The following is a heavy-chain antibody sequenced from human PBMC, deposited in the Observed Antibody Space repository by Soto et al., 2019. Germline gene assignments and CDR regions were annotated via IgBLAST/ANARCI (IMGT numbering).Heavy chain of an antibody. D-gene: IGHD2-15*01. CDR3: ARGKDIVVVVAARYNWFDP. J-gene: IGHJ5*02. CDR2: INHSGST. CDR1: GGSFSGYY. Sequence: PSETLSLTCAVYGGSFSGYYWSWIRQPPGKGLEWIGEINHSGSTNYNPSLKSRVTISVDTSKNQFSLKLSSVTAADTAVYYCARGKDIVVVVAARYNWFDPWGQGTLVTVSS. V-gene: IGHV4-34*01.